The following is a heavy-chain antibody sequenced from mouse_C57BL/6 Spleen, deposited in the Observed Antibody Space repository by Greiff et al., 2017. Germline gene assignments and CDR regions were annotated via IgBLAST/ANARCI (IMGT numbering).Heavy chain of an antibody. CDR2: IWRGGST. D-gene: IGHD3-3*01. J-gene: IGHJ2*01. CDR1: GFSLTSYG. Sequence: VQLQQSGPGLVQPSQSLSITCTVSGFSLTSYGVHWVRQSPGKGLEWLGVIWRGGSTDYNAALMSRLSITKDNSKSQVFFKMNSLQADDTAIYYCAKNGGTRYYFDYWGQGTTLTVSS. V-gene: IGHV2-5*01. CDR3: AKNGGTRYYFDY.